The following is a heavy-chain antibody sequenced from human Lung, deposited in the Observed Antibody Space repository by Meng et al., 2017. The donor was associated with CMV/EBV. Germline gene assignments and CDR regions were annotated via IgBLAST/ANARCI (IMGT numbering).Heavy chain of an antibody. CDR3: ARGRFAFAF. CDR1: RFTFGTYW. D-gene: IGHD3-16*01. J-gene: IGHJ4*02. CDR2: IKEDGSEK. Sequence: GGSXRLSCAASRFTFGTYWMTWVRQAPGKGLEWVATIKEDGSEKYYVDSVKGRFAISRDNAQNSLYLQMDSLRAEDTAVYYCARGRFAFAFWAQGTLVNGAS. V-gene: IGHV3-7*01.